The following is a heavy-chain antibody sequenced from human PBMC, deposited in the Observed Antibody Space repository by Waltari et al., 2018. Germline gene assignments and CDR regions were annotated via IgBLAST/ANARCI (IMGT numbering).Heavy chain of an antibody. J-gene: IGHJ4*02. D-gene: IGHD2-15*01. CDR1: GLTFTKNW. V-gene: IGHV5-51*01. CDR3: ARQTAAVDPFDY. CDR2: ILPGDSDI. Sequence: EVQLVQSGAEVKKPGESLKISCKVSGLTFTKNWIAWVRPMPGKGLEGVGMILPGDSDISYSPSWQGQVTISVDESINTAFLQWTSLKASDTAIYFCARQTAAVDPFDYWGQGTLVTVSS.